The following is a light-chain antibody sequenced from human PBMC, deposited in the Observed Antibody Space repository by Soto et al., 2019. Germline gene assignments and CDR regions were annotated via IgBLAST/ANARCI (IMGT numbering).Light chain of an antibody. CDR1: QSVSSN. Sequence: EIVMTQAPATLCVSPGEGGTLSCRARQSVSSNLAWYQQKPGQAPRLLICAASTRATSSPPRLSGSRSGTKLTPTTSSLQSEDFAVYYCQQSNNWPCTLGQGTKVDIK. CDR3: QQSNNWPCT. J-gene: IGKJ1*01. CDR2: AAS. V-gene: IGKV3D-15*01.